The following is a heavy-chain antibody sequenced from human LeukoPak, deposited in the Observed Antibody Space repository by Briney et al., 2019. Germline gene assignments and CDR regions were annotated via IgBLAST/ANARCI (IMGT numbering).Heavy chain of an antibody. J-gene: IGHJ6*03. CDR2: INHSGST. D-gene: IGHD3-10*01. V-gene: IGHV4-34*01. CDR3: AGSGSYYYYMDV. CDR1: GGSFSGCY. Sequence: SETLSLTCAVYGGSFSGCYWSWIRQPPGKGLEWIGEINHSGSTNYNPSLKSRVTISVDTSKNQFSLKLSSVTAADTAVYYCAGSGSYYYYMDVWGKGTTVTVSS.